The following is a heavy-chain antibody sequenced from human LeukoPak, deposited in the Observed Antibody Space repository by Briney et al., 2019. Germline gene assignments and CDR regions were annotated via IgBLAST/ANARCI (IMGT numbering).Heavy chain of an antibody. Sequence: ASVKVSCKASGYTFTSYDINWVRQATGQGLEWMGWMNPNSGNTGYAQKFQGRVTITRNTSISTAYMELSSLRSEDTAVYYCARGALGYCSSTSCLYYYYYMDVWGKGTTVTVSS. J-gene: IGHJ6*03. V-gene: IGHV1-8*03. CDR2: MNPNSGNT. CDR3: ARGALGYCSSTSCLYYYYYMDV. CDR1: GYTFTSYD. D-gene: IGHD2-2*01.